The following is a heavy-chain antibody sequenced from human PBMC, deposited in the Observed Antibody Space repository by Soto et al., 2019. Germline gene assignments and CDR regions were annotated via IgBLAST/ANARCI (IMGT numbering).Heavy chain of an antibody. Sequence: QVQLQQWGAGLLKPSETLSLTCAVYGGSFSGYDWTWIRQPPGTGLEWIGEINHSGSSNYNPSLKGRVTISVDTSKHQFSLKLTSVTAADTAVYYCARDKITGLFDYWGQGTLVTVSS. J-gene: IGHJ4*02. CDR3: ARDKITGLFDY. CDR1: GGSFSGYD. CDR2: INHSGSS. V-gene: IGHV4-34*01. D-gene: IGHD2-8*02.